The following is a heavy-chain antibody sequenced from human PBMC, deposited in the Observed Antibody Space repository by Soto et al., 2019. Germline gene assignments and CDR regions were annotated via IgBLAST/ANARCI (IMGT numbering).Heavy chain of an antibody. CDR1: GYTFTSYG. CDR2: IIPIFGTA. V-gene: IGHV1-69*13. CDR3: ARSSSPLRYFDWFGSLTYGMDV. J-gene: IGHJ6*02. D-gene: IGHD3-9*01. Sequence: ASVKVSCKASGYTFTSYGISWVRQAPGQGLEWMGGIIPIFGTANYAQKFQGRVTITADESTSTAYMELSSLRSEDTAVYYCARSSSPLRYFDWFGSLTYGMDVWGQGTTVTVSS.